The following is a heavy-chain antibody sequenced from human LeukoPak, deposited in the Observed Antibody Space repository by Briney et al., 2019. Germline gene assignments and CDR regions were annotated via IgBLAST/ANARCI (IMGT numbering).Heavy chain of an antibody. CDR2: INWNGGST. Sequence: PGGSLRLSCAASGFTFDDYGMSWVRHAPGKGLEWVSGINWNGGSTGYADSVKGRFTISRDNAKNSLYLQMNSLRAEDTALYYCARRFLRGCSGGSCYYNAFDIWGQGTMVTVSS. V-gene: IGHV3-20*04. CDR1: GFTFDDYG. CDR3: ARRFLRGCSGGSCYYNAFDI. J-gene: IGHJ3*02. D-gene: IGHD2-15*01.